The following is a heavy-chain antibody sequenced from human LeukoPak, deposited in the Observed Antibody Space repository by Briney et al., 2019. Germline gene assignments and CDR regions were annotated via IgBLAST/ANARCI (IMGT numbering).Heavy chain of an antibody. CDR2: INPNSGGT. J-gene: IGHJ4*02. V-gene: IGHV1-2*02. CDR1: GYTFTGYY. Sequence: GASVKVSCKASGYTFTGYYMHWVRQAPGQGLEWMGWINPNSGGTNYAQKFQGRVTMTRDTSISTAYMELSRLRSDDTAVYYCARGAKYQLWSGYPFDYWGQGTLVTVSS. D-gene: IGHD3-3*01. CDR3: ARGAKYQLWSGYPFDY.